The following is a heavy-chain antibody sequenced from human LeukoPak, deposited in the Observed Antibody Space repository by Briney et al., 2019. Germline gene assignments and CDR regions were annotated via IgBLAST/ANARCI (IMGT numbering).Heavy chain of an antibody. CDR3: ARYGHDNLNRNWFDP. J-gene: IGHJ5*02. CDR2: ISRGGGTV. V-gene: IGHV3-48*03. D-gene: IGHD1/OR15-1a*01. Sequence: PGGSLRLSCAASGFTFSEYDMNWVRQTPAKGREGLSDISRGGGTVYREDYVKGRFTISRNNDKKSLYLKMNNLRSEDTAIYYCARYGHDNLNRNWFDPWGEGTLVTV. CDR1: GFTFSEYD.